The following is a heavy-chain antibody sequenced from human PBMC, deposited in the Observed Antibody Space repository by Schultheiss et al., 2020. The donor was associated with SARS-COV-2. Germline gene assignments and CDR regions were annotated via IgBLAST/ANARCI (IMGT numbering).Heavy chain of an antibody. CDR3: ARELFDAFDI. D-gene: IGHD2-21*01. CDR1: GFTFSNYN. V-gene: IGHV3-48*01. J-gene: IGHJ3*02. Sequence: GESLKISCAASGFTFSNYNMHWVRQAPGKGLEWVSYISSSGSTIYYADSVKGRFTISRDNSKNTLYLQMNSLRAEDTAVYYCARELFDAFDIWGQGTMVTVSS. CDR2: ISSSGSTI.